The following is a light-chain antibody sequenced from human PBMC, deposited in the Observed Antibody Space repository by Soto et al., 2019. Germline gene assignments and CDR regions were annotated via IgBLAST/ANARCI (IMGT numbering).Light chain of an antibody. J-gene: IGKJ1*01. Sequence: EIGLMQCSATLSVSRVEGAPXSCRASKSVFSTLAWYQQKPCHPPSLLVYVSSTISTDIPHRFSCRGSGTELTLNISSLQYEVFAVYYLQQYNILWTFGQGTKVDIK. CDR1: KSVFST. CDR2: VSS. V-gene: IGKV3-15*01. CDR3: QQYNILWT.